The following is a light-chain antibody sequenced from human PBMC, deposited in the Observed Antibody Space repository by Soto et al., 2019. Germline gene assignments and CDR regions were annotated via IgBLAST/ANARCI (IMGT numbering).Light chain of an antibody. Sequence: DIQLTQSPSFLSASVGDRVTLTCRASQNISSWLAWYQQKPGKASNLLIYQTSNLESGVPSRFSGRGSGTEFTLTITSLQPDDFATYYCQQYKRYSKTFGQGTKVDIK. CDR3: QQYKRYSKT. CDR2: QTS. CDR1: QNISSW. V-gene: IGKV1-5*03. J-gene: IGKJ1*01.